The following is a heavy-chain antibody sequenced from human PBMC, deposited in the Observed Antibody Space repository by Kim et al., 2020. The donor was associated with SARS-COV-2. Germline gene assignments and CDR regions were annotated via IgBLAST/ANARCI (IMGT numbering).Heavy chain of an antibody. J-gene: IGHJ6*02. CDR3: ARGVGGVRGVTTQYYYYYYGMDA. CDR1: GGSFSGYY. V-gene: IGHV4-34*01. Sequence: SETLSLTCAVYGGSFSGYYWSWIRQPPGKGLEWIGEINHSGSTNYNPSLKSRVTISVDTSKNQFSLKLSSVTAADTAVYYCARGVGGVRGVTTQYYYYYYGMDAWGQGTTVTVSS. CDR2: INHSGST. D-gene: IGHD3-10*01.